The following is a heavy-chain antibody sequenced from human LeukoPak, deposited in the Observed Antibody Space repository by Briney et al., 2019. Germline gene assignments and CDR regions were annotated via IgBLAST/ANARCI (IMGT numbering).Heavy chain of an antibody. CDR1: GVTFSSYE. D-gene: IGHD6-19*01. CDR2: ISSSGGTI. CDR3: ARDRVYSSGWHGEYYYYGMDV. Sequence: GGSLRLSCAASGVTFSSYEMDWVRQAPGKGLEWVPYISSSGGTIYYADSVKGRFTISRDNAKNSLYLQMNSLRAEDTAVYYCARDRVYSSGWHGEYYYYGMDVWGQGTTVTVSS. V-gene: IGHV3-48*03. J-gene: IGHJ6*02.